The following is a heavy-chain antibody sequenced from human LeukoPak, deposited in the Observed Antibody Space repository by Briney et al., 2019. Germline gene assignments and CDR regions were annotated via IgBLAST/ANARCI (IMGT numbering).Heavy chain of an antibody. CDR3: ARDPGYHFDDYMDV. J-gene: IGHJ6*03. CDR1: GFTFDDYA. V-gene: IGHV3-9*01. CDR2: ITWNSGAT. Sequence: GGSLRLSCAASGFTFDDYAMHWVRQTPGKGLEWVSGITWNSGATVYADSVKGRFTISRDNAKNSLSLQMNSLRLEDTALCFCARDPGYHFDDYMDVWGKGTTVTVSS.